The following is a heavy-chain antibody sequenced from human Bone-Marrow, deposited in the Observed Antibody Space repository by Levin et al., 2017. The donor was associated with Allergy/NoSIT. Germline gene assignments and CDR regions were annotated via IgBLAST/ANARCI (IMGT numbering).Heavy chain of an antibody. Sequence: PGESLKISCGASGFTLSRFAMHWVRQTPGKGLEWVASVSYDGSIKNYADSVKGRFTISRDSSKNMIFLDMNNLRTEDTALYYCASFWFGDDFDYWGQGTLVIVSS. D-gene: IGHD3-10*01. J-gene: IGHJ4*02. V-gene: IGHV3-30*04. CDR3: ASFWFGDDFDY. CDR2: VSYDGSIK. CDR1: GFTLSRFA.